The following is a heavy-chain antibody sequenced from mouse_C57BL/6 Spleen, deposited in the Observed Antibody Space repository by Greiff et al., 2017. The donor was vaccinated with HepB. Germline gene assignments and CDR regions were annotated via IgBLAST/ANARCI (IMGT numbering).Heavy chain of an antibody. Sequence: LQPGAELVKPGASVKLSCKASGYTFTSYWMHWVKQRPGQGLEWIGMIHPNSGSTNYNEKFKSKATLTVDKSSSTAYMQLSSLTSEDSAVYYCASDYYGSSSLFGYWGQGTTLTVSS. CDR2: IHPNSGST. D-gene: IGHD1-1*01. CDR1: GYTFTSYW. J-gene: IGHJ2*01. V-gene: IGHV1-64*01. CDR3: ASDYYGSSSLFGY.